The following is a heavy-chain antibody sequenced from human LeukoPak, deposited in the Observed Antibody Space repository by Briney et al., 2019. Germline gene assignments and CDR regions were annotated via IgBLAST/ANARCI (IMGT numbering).Heavy chain of an antibody. CDR1: GFTSRFLG. CDR2: ISGSGGSE. CDR3: ARDRDYYGSGSYYFTPYYFDY. D-gene: IGHD3-10*01. J-gene: IGHJ4*02. V-gene: IGHV3-23*01. Sequence: TGGSLRLSCTYSGFTSRFLGMSWIRQAPGKGLEWVSGISGSGGSEYYADSVRGRFTISRDNSKNTLYLQMNSLRAEDTAVYYCARDRDYYGSGSYYFTPYYFDYWGQGTLVTVSS.